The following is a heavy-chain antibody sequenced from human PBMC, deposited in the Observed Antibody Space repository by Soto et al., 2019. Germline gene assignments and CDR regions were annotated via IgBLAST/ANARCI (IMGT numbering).Heavy chain of an antibody. J-gene: IGHJ6*02. CDR1: GFTFRNND. CDR3: ARTDRDFYGLDV. Sequence: EVQLVESGGGLVQPGGSLRLPCEPLGFTFRNNDMHWVRQGTGKGLEWVSGISAAGDPDYADSVEGRFTISRENAQNSFFLQMNSLRVGDTAVYYCARTDRDFYGLDVWGQGTTVIVSS. CDR2: ISAAGDP. V-gene: IGHV3-13*05.